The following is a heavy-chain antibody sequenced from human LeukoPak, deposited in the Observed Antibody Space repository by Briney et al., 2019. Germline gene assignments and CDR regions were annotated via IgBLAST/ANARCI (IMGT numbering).Heavy chain of an antibody. CDR2: ISAYNGNT. Sequence: GSVKVSCNASGYTFTSYGISWVRQAPGQGLEWMGWISAYNGNTNYAQKLQGRVTMTTDTSTSTAYMELRSLRSDDTAVYYCARSAGKYYYYYMDVWGKGTTVTVSS. D-gene: IGHD1-14*01. J-gene: IGHJ6*03. V-gene: IGHV1-18*01. CDR1: GYTFTSYG. CDR3: ARSAGKYYYYYMDV.